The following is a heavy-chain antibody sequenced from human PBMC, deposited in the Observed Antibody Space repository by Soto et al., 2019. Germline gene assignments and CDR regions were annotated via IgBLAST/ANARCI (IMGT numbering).Heavy chain of an antibody. Sequence: ASVKVSCKGSGYTFNNYGITWVRQAPGQGLEWMGWISAHNGNTNYAQKLQGRLKLTTGTSTSTAYMELRSLRYDDTAVYYCARGEGFFDGLDVWGLGTTVTVYS. V-gene: IGHV1-18*01. CDR2: ISAHNGNT. J-gene: IGHJ6*02. CDR3: ARGEGFFDGLDV. CDR1: GYTFNNYG. D-gene: IGHD1-26*01.